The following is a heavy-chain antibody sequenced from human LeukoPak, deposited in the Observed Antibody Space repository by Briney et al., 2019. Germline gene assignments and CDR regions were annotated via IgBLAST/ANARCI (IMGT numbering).Heavy chain of an antibody. V-gene: IGHV3-9*01. CDR3: AKNLGIGDYGMDV. CDR1: GFTFDDYA. J-gene: IGHJ6*02. CDR2: ISWNSGSI. D-gene: IGHD7-27*01. Sequence: GSSLRLSCAASGFTFDDYAMHWVRQAPGKGLEWVSGISWNSGSIGYADSVKGRFTISRDNAKNSLYLQMNSLRAEDTALYYCAKNLGIGDYGMDVRGQGTTVTASS.